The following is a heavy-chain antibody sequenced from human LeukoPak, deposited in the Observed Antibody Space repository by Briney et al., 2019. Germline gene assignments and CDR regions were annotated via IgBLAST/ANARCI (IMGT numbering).Heavy chain of an antibody. D-gene: IGHD3-22*01. CDR3: ASRNYYDSTGYFPY. CDR2: IYHSGST. V-gene: IGHV4-4*02. Sequence: SGTLSLTCAVSGGSISSSNWWSWVRQPPGKGLEWIGEIYHSGSTNYNPSLKSRVTISVDKSKNQFSLKLNSVTAADTAIYYCASRNYYDSTGYFPYWGQGTLVTVSS. CDR1: GGSISSSNW. J-gene: IGHJ4*02.